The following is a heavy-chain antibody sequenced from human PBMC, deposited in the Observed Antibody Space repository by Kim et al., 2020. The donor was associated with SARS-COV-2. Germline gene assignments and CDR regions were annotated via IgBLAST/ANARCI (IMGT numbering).Heavy chain of an antibody. V-gene: IGHV4-31*03. D-gene: IGHD2-21*02. CDR3: ARGFHGGNSGFAY. J-gene: IGHJ4*02. Sequence: SETLSLTCTVSGGAIRSDGDYWSWIRQHPGKGLEWIGYIYYSGSTYYNPSLKSRLSISVDTFNNQFSLRLTSVTAADTAMYYCARGFHGGNSGFAYWGQGTLVTVSS. CDR2: IYYSGST. CDR1: GGAIRSDGDY.